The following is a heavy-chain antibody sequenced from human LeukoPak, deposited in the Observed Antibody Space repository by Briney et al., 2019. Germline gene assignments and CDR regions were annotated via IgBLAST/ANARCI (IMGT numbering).Heavy chain of an antibody. D-gene: IGHD3-22*01. CDR3: ATVPGAHYYDSSLDY. CDR2: FDPEDGET. CDR1: GYTLTELS. Sequence: GASVKVSCKVSGYTLTELSMHWVRQAPGKGLEWMGGFDPEDGETIYAQKFQGRVTMTEDTSTDTAYMELSSLRSEDTAVYYCATVPGAHYYDSSLDYWGQGTLVTVSS. J-gene: IGHJ4*02. V-gene: IGHV1-24*01.